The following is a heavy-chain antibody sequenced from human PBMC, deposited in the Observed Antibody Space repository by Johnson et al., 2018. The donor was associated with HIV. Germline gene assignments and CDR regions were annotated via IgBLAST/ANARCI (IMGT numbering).Heavy chain of an antibody. CDR1: GFTVSTYY. Sequence: VQLVESGGGLIQPGGSLRLSCAASGFTVSTYYMTWVRQASGKGLELVSLLYSSGKTYYADPVKGRFTISRDYSKNRLYLQMNSLRAGDTAVYYCARDEAAVRMVANDAFDIWGQGTMVTVSS. J-gene: IGHJ3*02. CDR2: LYSSGKT. V-gene: IGHV3-53*01. CDR3: ARDEAAVRMVANDAFDI. D-gene: IGHD6-13*01.